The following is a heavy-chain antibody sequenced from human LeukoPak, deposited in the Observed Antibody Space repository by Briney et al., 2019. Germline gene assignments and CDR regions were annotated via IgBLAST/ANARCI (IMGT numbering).Heavy chain of an antibody. V-gene: IGHV1-8*02. CDR2: MNPNSGNT. CDR1: GGTFSSYA. CDR3: ARGRNYYYYYYMDV. D-gene: IGHD1-1*01. J-gene: IGHJ6*03. Sequence: ASVKVSCKASGGTFSSYAINWVRQATGQGLEWMGWMNPNSGNTGYAQKFQGRVTMTRNTSISTAYMELSSLRSEDTAVYYCARGRNYYYYYYMDVWGKGTTVTISS.